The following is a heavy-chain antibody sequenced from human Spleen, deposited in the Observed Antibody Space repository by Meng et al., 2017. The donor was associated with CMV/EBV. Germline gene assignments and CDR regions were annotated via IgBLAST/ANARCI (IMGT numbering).Heavy chain of an antibody. D-gene: IGHD3/OR15-3a*01. V-gene: IGHV4-61*01. CDR3: ARAWTDHWFDP. CDR1: GGSVRSGSYY. CDR2: IYSSGST. Sequence: CTVSGGSVRSGSYYWSWIRQPPGKGMEWIGYIYSSGSTNSNPSLTSRVTISVDTSKNQFSLKLSSVTAADTAVYYCARAWTDHWFDPWGQGTLVTVSS. J-gene: IGHJ5*02.